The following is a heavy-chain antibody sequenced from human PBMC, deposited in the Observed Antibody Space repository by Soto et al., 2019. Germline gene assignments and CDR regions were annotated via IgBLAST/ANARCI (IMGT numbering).Heavy chain of an antibody. CDR3: VMMALVKFVY. J-gene: IGHJ4*02. D-gene: IGHD2-21*01. CDR1: GFSFSSNS. V-gene: IGHV3-23*01. Sequence: VGSLRLSCATSGFSFSSNSMAWVRQSPGKGLEWVSAISDGSERIYYVDPVKGLFTISRDNSKNNLFLQMDSLKAAATAGYHCVMMALVKFVYWGQGILVTDSS. CDR2: ISDGSERI.